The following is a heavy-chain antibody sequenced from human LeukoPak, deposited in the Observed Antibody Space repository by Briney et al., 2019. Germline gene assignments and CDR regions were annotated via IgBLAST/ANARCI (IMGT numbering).Heavy chain of an antibody. V-gene: IGHV3-30*02. D-gene: IGHD3-10*01. CDR3: AKAYHYGAGSSFDY. CDR1: GFTFSSYG. CDR2: IRYDGSNK. Sequence: GGSLRLSCAASGFTFSSYGMHWVRQAPGKGLEWVAFIRYDGSNKYYADSVKGRFTISRDNSKYTLYLQMNSLRAEDTSIYFCAKAYHYGAGSSFDYWGQGILVTVSS. J-gene: IGHJ4*02.